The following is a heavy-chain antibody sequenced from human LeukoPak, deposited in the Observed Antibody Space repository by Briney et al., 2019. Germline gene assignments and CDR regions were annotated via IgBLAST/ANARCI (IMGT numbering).Heavy chain of an antibody. D-gene: IGHD3-10*01. J-gene: IGHJ4*02. CDR2: IYYSGST. V-gene: IGHV4-39*07. CDR1: GGSISSSSYY. Sequence: SETLSLTCTVSGGSISSSSYYWGWIRQPPGKGLEWIGSIYYSGSTYYNPSLKSRVTISVDTSKNQFSLKLSSVTAADTAVYYCARDRESFESDYWGQGTLVTVSS. CDR3: ARDRESFESDY.